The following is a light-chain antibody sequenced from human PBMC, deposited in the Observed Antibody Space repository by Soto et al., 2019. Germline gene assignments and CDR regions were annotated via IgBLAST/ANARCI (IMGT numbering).Light chain of an antibody. CDR2: AAS. CDR1: QTISSRY. Sequence: DIQMTQSPSSLSASLGDRVTITCRASQTISSRYLNWYQHKPGKAPKLLIYAASSLQTGVPARFSGSGSGTDFSLTISSLQPEDFATYYCQQSHSTPITFGQGTRLEIK. CDR3: QQSHSTPIT. J-gene: IGKJ5*01. V-gene: IGKV1-39*01.